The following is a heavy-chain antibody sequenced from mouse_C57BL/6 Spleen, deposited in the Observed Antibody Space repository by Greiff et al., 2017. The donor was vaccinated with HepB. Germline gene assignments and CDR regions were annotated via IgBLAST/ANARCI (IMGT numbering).Heavy chain of an antibody. J-gene: IGHJ4*01. D-gene: IGHD1-1*01. CDR1: GFSLSTSGMG. V-gene: IGHV8-12*01. CDR2: IYWDDDK. CDR3: ARRGGGSSSNYYAMDY. Sequence: QVQLKESGPGILQSSQTLSLTCSFSGFSLSTSGMGVSWIRQPSGKGLEWLAHIYWDDDKRYNPSLKSRLTISKDTSRNQVFLKITSVDTADTATDYCARRGGGSSSNYYAMDYWGQGTSVTVSS.